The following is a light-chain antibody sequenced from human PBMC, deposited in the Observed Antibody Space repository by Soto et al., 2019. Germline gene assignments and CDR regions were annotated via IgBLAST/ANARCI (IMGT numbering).Light chain of an antibody. CDR1: QDISTW. J-gene: IGKJ5*01. CDR2: AAS. CDR3: QQDDKFPLT. V-gene: IGKV1-12*01. Sequence: PMSQSPSSGSASVGERVPIIGLSSQDISTWLAWYQQKPGKAPKALIYAASNLQSGVPSRFSGGGSGTEFTLTISSLQPEDFASYFCQQDDKFPLTFGQGTRLEIK.